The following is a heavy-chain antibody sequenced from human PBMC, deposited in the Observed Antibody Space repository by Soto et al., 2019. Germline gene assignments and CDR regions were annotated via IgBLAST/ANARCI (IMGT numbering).Heavy chain of an antibody. CDR2: ISYDGSNQ. Sequence: GGSLRLSCAASGFTFSSYGMHWVRQAPGKGLEWVAIISYDGSNQYYADSVKGRFTISRDNSKNTLYLQMNSLRADDTAVYYCARDVHDDSSGYSGLDYWGQGTLVTVSS. V-gene: IGHV3-30*03. CDR3: ARDVHDDSSGYSGLDY. CDR1: GFTFSSYG. D-gene: IGHD3-22*01. J-gene: IGHJ4*02.